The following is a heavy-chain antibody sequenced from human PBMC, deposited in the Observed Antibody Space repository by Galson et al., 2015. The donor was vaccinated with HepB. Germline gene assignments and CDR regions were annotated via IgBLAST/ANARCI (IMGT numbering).Heavy chain of an antibody. CDR2: IRGSGGQT. CDR1: AFTVSDSA. Sequence: ALGVSCPASAFTVSDSAMNRVAQAPGEGLGGVWGIRGSGGQTYYANSVKGRFTISRDNSKNALYLQMNSLRGEDTAVYYCAKDLHSGYTYGRLFDYWGQGTLVTVSS. V-gene: IGHV3-23*01. CDR3: AKDLHSGYTYGRLFDY. D-gene: IGHD5-18*01. J-gene: IGHJ4*02.